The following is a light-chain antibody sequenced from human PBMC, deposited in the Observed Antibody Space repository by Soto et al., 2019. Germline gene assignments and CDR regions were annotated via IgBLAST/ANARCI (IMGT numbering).Light chain of an antibody. CDR3: SSYTTSSTLEV. J-gene: IGLJ1*01. CDR1: SSDVGGYNY. CDR2: DVS. Sequence: QSALTQPASVSGSPGQSITISCTGTSSDVGGYNYVSWYQQHPGKAPKLMIYDVSNRPSGVSNRFSGSKSGNTASLTISGPRAEDEADYYCSSYTTSSTLEVFGTGTKVTVL. V-gene: IGLV2-14*01.